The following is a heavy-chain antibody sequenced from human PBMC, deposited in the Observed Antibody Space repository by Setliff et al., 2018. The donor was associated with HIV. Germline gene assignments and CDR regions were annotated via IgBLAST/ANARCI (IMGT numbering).Heavy chain of an antibody. CDR2: MYTSGST. CDR3: AREERKAPAGSGYYYYGMDV. V-gene: IGHV4-61*02. D-gene: IGHD6-13*01. Sequence: TLSLTCTVSGGSISSDNYYWSWIRQPAGKGLEWIGRMYTSGSTNYNPSLKSQVTISVDTSKRQFSLKLSSVTAADAAVYYCAREERKAPAGSGYYYYGMDVWGQGTTVTV. J-gene: IGHJ6*02. CDR1: GGSISSDNYY.